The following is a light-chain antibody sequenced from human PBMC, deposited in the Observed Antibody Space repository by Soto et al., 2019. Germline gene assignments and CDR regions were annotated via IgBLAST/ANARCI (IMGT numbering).Light chain of an antibody. CDR2: GAS. CDR1: QSVSSSY. J-gene: IGKJ1*01. CDR3: QQYGASPQT. V-gene: IGKV3-20*01. Sequence: EIVLTQSPGNLSLSPGERATLSCRASQSVSSSYLAWYQQKPGQAPRLLIYGASSRATGIPDRFSGSGSGTDFTLTISRLQSDDFAVYYCQQYGASPQTFGQGTKVDI.